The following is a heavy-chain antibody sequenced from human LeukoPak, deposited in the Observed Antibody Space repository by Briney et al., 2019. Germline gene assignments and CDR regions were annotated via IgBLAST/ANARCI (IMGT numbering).Heavy chain of an antibody. Sequence: GGSLRLSCAASGFTFSSYAMSWVRQAPGKGLEWVSAISGSGGSTYYADSVEGRFTISRDNSKNTLYLQMNSLRAEDTAVYYCAKGHYDSSGYYYAFDYWGQGTLVTVSS. CDR3: AKGHYDSSGYYYAFDY. CDR1: GFTFSSYA. V-gene: IGHV3-23*01. CDR2: ISGSGGST. D-gene: IGHD3-22*01. J-gene: IGHJ4*02.